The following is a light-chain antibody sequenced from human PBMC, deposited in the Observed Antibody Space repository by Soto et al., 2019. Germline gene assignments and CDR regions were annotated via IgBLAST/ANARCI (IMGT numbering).Light chain of an antibody. CDR3: QQLRMYPSI. J-gene: IGKJ4*01. Sequence: SVGKECRFRWPASQDIAIYLAWYQQKPGEAPKLLIYAASTLYGGVPSRFSGSGCGIGFPLAITSLQAEDFATHYCQQLRMYPSIFRGGTKVDIK. V-gene: IGKV1-9*01. CDR2: AAS. CDR1: QDIAIY.